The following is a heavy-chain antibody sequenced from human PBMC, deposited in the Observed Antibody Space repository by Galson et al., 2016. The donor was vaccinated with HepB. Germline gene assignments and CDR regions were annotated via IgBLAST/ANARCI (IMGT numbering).Heavy chain of an antibody. J-gene: IGHJ4*02. CDR1: GYTFSNYA. Sequence: SVKVSCKASGYTFSNYAITWLRQAPGQGLEWVGWISGYNGRTDYAQKLQGRVTMTRDTSTSTVYMELSSLRSEDTAVYYCATLDRPSELPFGRWGQGTLVTVSS. CDR3: ATLDRPSELPFGR. CDR2: ISGYNGRT. D-gene: IGHD3-16*01. V-gene: IGHV1-18*04.